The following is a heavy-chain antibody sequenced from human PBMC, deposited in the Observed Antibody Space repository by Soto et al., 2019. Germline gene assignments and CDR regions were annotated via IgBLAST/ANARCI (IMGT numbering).Heavy chain of an antibody. CDR2: IIPIFGTA. Sequence: GASVKVSCKASGGTFSSYAISWVRQAPGQGLEWMGGIIPIFGTANYAQKFQGRVTITADESTSTAYMELSSLRSEDTAVYYCARIHEMATISDFDDWGQGTLVTVSS. D-gene: IGHD5-12*01. J-gene: IGHJ4*02. CDR1: GGTFSSYA. V-gene: IGHV1-69*13. CDR3: ARIHEMATISDFDD.